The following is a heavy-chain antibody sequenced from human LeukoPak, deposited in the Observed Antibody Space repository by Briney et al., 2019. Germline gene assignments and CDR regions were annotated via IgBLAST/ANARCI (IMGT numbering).Heavy chain of an antibody. CDR1: GYTFTSYG. Sequence: GASVKVSCKASGYTFTSYGISWVRQAPGQGLEWMGWISAYKGNTNYAQKLQGRVTMTTDTSTSTAYMELRSLRSDDTAVYYCARSLQYCGGDCYSYYFDYWGQGTLVTVSS. CDR3: ARSLQYCGGDCYSYYFDY. D-gene: IGHD2-21*02. V-gene: IGHV1-18*01. CDR2: ISAYKGNT. J-gene: IGHJ4*02.